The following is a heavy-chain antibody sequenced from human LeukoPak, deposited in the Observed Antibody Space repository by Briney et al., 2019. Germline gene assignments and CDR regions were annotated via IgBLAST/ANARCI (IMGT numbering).Heavy chain of an antibody. V-gene: IGHV4-34*01. CDR3: ARGTALLWFRGGYYFDY. J-gene: IGHJ4*02. D-gene: IGHD3-10*01. CDR2: MKHSGST. Sequence: SETLSLTCAVYVGSFSVYYWSCMRQPPGGGRECIGEMKHSGSTNYNPSLKSRVTISVATSKSQFSLKLSSVTAADTAVYYCARGTALLWFRGGYYFDYWGQGTLVTVSS. CDR1: VGSFSVYY.